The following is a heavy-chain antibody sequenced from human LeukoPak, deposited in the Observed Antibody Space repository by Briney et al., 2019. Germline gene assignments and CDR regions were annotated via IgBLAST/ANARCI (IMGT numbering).Heavy chain of an antibody. V-gene: IGHV4-59*12. CDR3: ARAPGIVGATLTIRVSGHFDY. Sequence: SETLSLTCTVSGGSISSYYWSWIRQPPGKGLEGIGYIYYSGSTNYNPSLKSRITISVDTSKNQFSMKLRYVTAADTAVYSCARAPGIVGATLTIRVSGHFDYWGQGTLVTVSS. D-gene: IGHD1-26*01. J-gene: IGHJ4*02. CDR2: IYYSGST. CDR1: GGSISSYY.